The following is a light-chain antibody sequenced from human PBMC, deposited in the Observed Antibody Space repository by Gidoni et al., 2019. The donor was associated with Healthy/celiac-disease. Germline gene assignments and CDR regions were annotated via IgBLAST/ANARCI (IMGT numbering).Light chain of an antibody. CDR1: QSVSSN. CDR3: QQYNNWWT. Sequence: EIVLTHSPATLSVSPGERATLSCRASQSVSSNVAWYQQKPGQAPRLLIYGASTRATGIPARFSGSGSGTEFTLTISSLQSEDFAVYYCQQYNNWWTFGQXTKVEIK. V-gene: IGKV3-15*01. CDR2: GAS. J-gene: IGKJ1*01.